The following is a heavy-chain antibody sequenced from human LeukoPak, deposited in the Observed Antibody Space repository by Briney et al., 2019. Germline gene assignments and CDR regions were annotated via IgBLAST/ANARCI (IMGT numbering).Heavy chain of an antibody. V-gene: IGHV1-69*04. J-gene: IGHJ4*02. CDR3: ARTASTAAGTNHFDY. CDR1: GGTLSSYA. CDR2: SITILGIA. Sequence: SSVTVSCKASGGTLSSYAISWVRQAPAQGLEWVGSSITILGIANYAQKFQGRVTITADKSTSTAYMELSSLRSEDTAVYYCARTASTAAGTNHFDYWGQGTLVTVSS. D-gene: IGHD6-13*01.